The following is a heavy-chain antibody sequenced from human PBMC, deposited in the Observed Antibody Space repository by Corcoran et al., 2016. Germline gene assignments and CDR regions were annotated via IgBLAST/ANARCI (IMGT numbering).Heavy chain of an antibody. J-gene: IGHJ3*02. CDR2: ISYDGSNK. CDR1: GFTFSSYG. D-gene: IGHD3-16*01. Sequence: QVQLVESGGGVVQPGRSLRLSYADSGFTFSSYGMHWVRQAPGKGLEWVAVISYDGSNKYYADYVKGRFTISRDNSKNTLYLQMNSLRAEDTAVYYCANPRVGGAFDIWGQGTMVTVSS. V-gene: IGHV3-30*18. CDR3: ANPRVGGAFDI.